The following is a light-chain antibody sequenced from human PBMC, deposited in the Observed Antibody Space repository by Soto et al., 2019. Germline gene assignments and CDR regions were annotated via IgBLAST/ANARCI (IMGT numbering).Light chain of an antibody. V-gene: IGKV3-11*01. J-gene: IGKJ4*01. Sequence: TQSPSSLSASVGDRVTITCRASQSVSSYLAWYQQKPGQAPRLLIYDASNRATGIPARFSGSGSGTDFTLTISSLEPEDFAVYYCQQRSNWRLTFGGGTKVEIK. CDR3: QQRSNWRLT. CDR2: DAS. CDR1: QSVSSY.